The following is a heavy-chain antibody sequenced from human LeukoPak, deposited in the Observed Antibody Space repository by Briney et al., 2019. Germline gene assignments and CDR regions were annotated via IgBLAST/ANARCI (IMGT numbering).Heavy chain of an antibody. D-gene: IGHD3-9*01. Sequence: ASVKVSFKVSGYTFTGYYIHWVRQAPGQGLEWMGWINPNSGDTNYAQKFQGRVSMTRDTSISTAYMELSRLRSDDTAVYYCARGITLTGYGTFDIWGQGTLVTVSS. J-gene: IGHJ4*02. V-gene: IGHV1-2*02. CDR3: ARGITLTGYGTFDI. CDR1: GYTFTGYY. CDR2: INPNSGDT.